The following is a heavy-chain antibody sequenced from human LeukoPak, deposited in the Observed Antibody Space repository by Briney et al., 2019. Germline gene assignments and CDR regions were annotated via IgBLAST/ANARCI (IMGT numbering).Heavy chain of an antibody. CDR2: IYYSGST. CDR1: GYSISSGYY. V-gene: IGHV4-38-2*02. Sequence: SETLSLTCTVSGYSISSGYYWGWIRQPPGKGLEWIGSIYYSGSTYYNPSLKSRVTISVDTSKNQFSLKLSSVTAADTAVYYCARLQFTMIAGWGQGTLVTVSS. CDR3: ARLQFTMIAG. J-gene: IGHJ4*02. D-gene: IGHD3-22*01.